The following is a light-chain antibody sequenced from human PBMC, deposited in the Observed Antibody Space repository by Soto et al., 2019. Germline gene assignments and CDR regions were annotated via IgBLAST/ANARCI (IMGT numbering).Light chain of an antibody. CDR1: QSISMW. CDR3: QHYKDYSWT. Sequence: DIHLTQSPSTLSASVGDRITITCRASQSISMWLAWYQQKPGKAPKHLIYTTSSLESGVPSRFSGRGSGTEFTLTISSLQPDDFATYYCQHYKDYSWTFGQGTKVEIK. J-gene: IGKJ1*01. CDR2: TTS. V-gene: IGKV1-5*03.